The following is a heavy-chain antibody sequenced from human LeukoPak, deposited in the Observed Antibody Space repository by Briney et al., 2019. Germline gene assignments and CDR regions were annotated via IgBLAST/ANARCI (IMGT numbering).Heavy chain of an antibody. CDR1: GFTFSSYG. J-gene: IGHJ4*02. V-gene: IGHV3-30*02. Sequence: GGSLRLSCAASGFTFSSYGMHWVRQAPGKGLEWVAFIRYDGSNKYYADSVKGRFTISRDNSKNTLYLQMNSLRAEDTAVYYCARSIAAAAYLDYWGQGTLVTVSS. D-gene: IGHD6-13*01. CDR2: IRYDGSNK. CDR3: ARSIAAAAYLDY.